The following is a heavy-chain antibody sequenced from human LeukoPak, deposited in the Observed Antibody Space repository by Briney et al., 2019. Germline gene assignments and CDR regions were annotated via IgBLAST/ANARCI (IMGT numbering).Heavy chain of an antibody. V-gene: IGHV3-21*01. CDR3: ARDPPYYYSYMDV. CDR1: GFTFSTYS. J-gene: IGHJ6*03. CDR2: ISGSSIYI. Sequence: GGSLRLSCAASGFTFSTYSMNWVRQAPGKGLEWVSSISGSSIYIYYADSVKGRFTISRDNAKNSLYLQMNSLRAEDTAVYYCARDPPYYYSYMDVWGKGTTVTVSS.